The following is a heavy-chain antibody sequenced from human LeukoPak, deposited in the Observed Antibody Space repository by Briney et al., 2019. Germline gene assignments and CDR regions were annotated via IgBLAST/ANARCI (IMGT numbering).Heavy chain of an antibody. V-gene: IGHV3-23*01. J-gene: IGHJ4*02. D-gene: IGHD3-10*01. CDR2: ISGSGGST. CDR1: GFTFSSYA. CDR3: AKDTSVVRGVNDY. Sequence: GGSLRLSCAASGFTFSSYAMSWVRQAPGKGLVWVSAISGSGGSTYYADSVKGRFTISRDNSKNTLYLQMNSLRAEDTAVYYCAKDTSVVRGVNDYWGQGTLVTVSS.